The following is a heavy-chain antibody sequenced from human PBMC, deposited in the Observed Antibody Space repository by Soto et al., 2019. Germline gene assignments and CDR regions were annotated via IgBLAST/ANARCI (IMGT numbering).Heavy chain of an antibody. CDR3: ATGVGQHIFDCSGGSCYLVATAPFDI. V-gene: IGHV1-24*01. CDR1: GYTLTELS. CDR2: FDPEDGET. J-gene: IGHJ3*02. D-gene: IGHD2-15*01. Sequence: GASVKVSCKVSGYTLTELSMHWVRQAPGKGLEWMGGFDPEDGETIYAQKFQGRVTMTEDTSTDTAYMELSSLRSEDTAVYYCATGVGQHIFDCSGGSCYLVATAPFDIWGQGTMVTVSS.